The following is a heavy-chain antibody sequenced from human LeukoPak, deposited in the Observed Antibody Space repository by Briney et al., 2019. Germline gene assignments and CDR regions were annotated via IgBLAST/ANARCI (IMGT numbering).Heavy chain of an antibody. CDR2: IWYDGSNK. Sequence: GGSLRLSCAASGFTFSSYGMHWVRQAPGKGLEWVAVIWYDGSNKYYADSVKGRFTISRDNPKKTLYVQMNSLRAEDTAVYYCAKDPYYDSSGYYYPFDYWGQGTLVTVSS. CDR3: AKDPYYDSSGYYYPFDY. CDR1: GFTFSSYG. V-gene: IGHV3-33*06. D-gene: IGHD3-22*01. J-gene: IGHJ4*02.